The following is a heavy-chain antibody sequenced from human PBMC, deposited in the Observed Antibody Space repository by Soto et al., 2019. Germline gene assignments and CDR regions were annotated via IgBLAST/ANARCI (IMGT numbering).Heavy chain of an antibody. CDR3: AKALPVLGYSYGFGYGMDV. Sequence: PGGSLRLSCAASGFTFSSYGMHWVRQAPGKGLEWVAVISYDGSNKYYADSVKGRFTISRDNSKKTLYLQMNSLRAEDTAVNYSAKALPVLGYSYGFGYGMDVWGQGTTVTVSS. CDR2: ISYDGSNK. V-gene: IGHV3-30*18. J-gene: IGHJ6*02. CDR1: GFTFSSYG. D-gene: IGHD5-18*01.